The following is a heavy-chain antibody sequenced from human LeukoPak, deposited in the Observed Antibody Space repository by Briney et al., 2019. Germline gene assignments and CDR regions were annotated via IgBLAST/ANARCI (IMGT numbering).Heavy chain of an antibody. CDR1: GGSFRGYY. CDR3: ARGGYCSSTSCYFFDY. V-gene: IGHV4-34*01. J-gene: IGHJ4*02. Sequence: KTSETLSLTCALYGGSFRGYYWSWIRQPPEKGLEWMGEINHSGSTNYNPSLKSRVTISVDTSKNQFSLKLSSVTAADTAVYYCARGGYCSSTSCYFFDYWGQGILVTVSS. CDR2: INHSGST. D-gene: IGHD2-2*01.